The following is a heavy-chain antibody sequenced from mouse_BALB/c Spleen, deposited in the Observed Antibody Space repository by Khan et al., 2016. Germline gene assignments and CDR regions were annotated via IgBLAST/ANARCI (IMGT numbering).Heavy chain of an antibody. CDR1: GFSLTSSG. V-gene: IGHV2-9*02. D-gene: IGHD1-1*01. CDR3: ARGRGATSLYYFDY. J-gene: IGHJ2*01. Sequence: QVQLKESGPGLVAPSQSLSIICTVSGFSLTSSGVHWIRQPPGKGLEWLGVMWTSGSTNYNSALMSRLSISRDNSKRQVFLKMTSLQTDDTAMYYCARGRGATSLYYFDYWGQGTTLTVSS. CDR2: MWTSGST.